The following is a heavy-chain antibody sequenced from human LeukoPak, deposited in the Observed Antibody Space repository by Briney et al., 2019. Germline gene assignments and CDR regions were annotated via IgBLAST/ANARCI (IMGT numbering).Heavy chain of an antibody. V-gene: IGHV1-18*01. CDR2: ISAYNGNT. CDR1: GYTFTSYG. Sequence: ASVKVSCKASGYTFTSYGISWVRQAPGQGLEWMGWISAYNGNTNYAQKLQGRVTMTTDTSTSTAYMELRSLRSDDTAVYYCARDSSGWSYYYYGMDVWGQGTTVTVSS. D-gene: IGHD6-19*01. CDR3: ARDSSGWSYYYYGMDV. J-gene: IGHJ6*02.